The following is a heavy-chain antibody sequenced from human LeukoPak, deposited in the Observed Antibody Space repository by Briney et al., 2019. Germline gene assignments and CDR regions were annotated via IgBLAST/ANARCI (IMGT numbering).Heavy chain of an antibody. Sequence: GGSLRLSCAASGLTGSSNFMTWVRQAPGKGLQWVSAIYSGGSTFYAASVRGRFNISRDNSKKTMFLQMSSLRVEDAAVYYCASSGTASRGAMDVWGQGTTVTVSS. V-gene: IGHV3-66*01. J-gene: IGHJ6*02. D-gene: IGHD1-1*01. CDR1: GLTGSSNF. CDR2: IYSGGST. CDR3: ASSGTASRGAMDV.